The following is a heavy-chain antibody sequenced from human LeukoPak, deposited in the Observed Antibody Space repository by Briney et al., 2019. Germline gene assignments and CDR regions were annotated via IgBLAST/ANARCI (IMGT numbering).Heavy chain of an antibody. D-gene: IGHD3-10*01. CDR1: GFTFSSYG. Sequence: GRSLRLSCAASGFTFSSYGMHWVRLAPGKGLEWVAVISYDGSNKYYADSVKGRFTISRDNSKNTLYLQMNSLRAEDTAVYYYAKCYYGSGSYYSPDYWGQGTLVTVSS. J-gene: IGHJ4*02. CDR2: ISYDGSNK. V-gene: IGHV3-30*18. CDR3: AKCYYGSGSYYSPDY.